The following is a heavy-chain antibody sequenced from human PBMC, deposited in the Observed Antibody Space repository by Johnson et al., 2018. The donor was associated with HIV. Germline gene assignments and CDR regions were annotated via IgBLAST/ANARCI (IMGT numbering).Heavy chain of an antibody. D-gene: IGHD3-3*01. J-gene: IGHJ3*02. V-gene: IGHV3-7*05. CDR1: GFTFRSYW. Sequence: VQLVESGGGLVQPGGSLRLSCAASGFTFRSYWMSWVRQAPGKGLEWVANIKQEGSEKYYVDSVKGRFTISRDNAKNSLYRQMNSLRAEDTAVYYCARERVTDYDFWSGYPHDAFDIWGQGTMVTVSS. CDR3: ARERVTDYDFWSGYPHDAFDI. CDR2: IKQEGSEK.